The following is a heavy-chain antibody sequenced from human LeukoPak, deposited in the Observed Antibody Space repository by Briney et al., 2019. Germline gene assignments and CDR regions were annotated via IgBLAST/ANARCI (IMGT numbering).Heavy chain of an antibody. Sequence: KPGGSLRLFCTASGFTFSNAWMSWVREAPGKGLEWVGRIYSKTDGGTTDYAAPVKGRFTISRDDSKNTLFLQMNSLKTEDTAVYYCSTNLSHYDSSGYHTGDYWGQGTLVTVSS. J-gene: IGHJ4*02. CDR1: GFTFSNAW. V-gene: IGHV3-15*01. CDR3: STNLSHYDSSGYHTGDY. D-gene: IGHD3-22*01. CDR2: IYSKTDGGTT.